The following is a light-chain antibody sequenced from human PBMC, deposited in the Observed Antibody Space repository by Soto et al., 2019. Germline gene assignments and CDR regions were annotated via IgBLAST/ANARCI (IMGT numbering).Light chain of an antibody. Sequence: DIQMTQSPSTLSASVGDRVTITCQASHDIRKYLNWYQQKPGKAPKLLIYDASNMETGVPSRFTGSGSGTDFTFTISSLQPEDIATYYCQQYEIFPITFGQGIRLEIK. CDR1: HDIRKY. CDR2: DAS. V-gene: IGKV1-33*01. J-gene: IGKJ5*01. CDR3: QQYEIFPIT.